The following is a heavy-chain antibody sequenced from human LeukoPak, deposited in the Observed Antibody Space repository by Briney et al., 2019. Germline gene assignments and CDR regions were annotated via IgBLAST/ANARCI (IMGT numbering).Heavy chain of an antibody. CDR1: GFTFTSSA. CDR3: AARGYDFWSGVGLLRFDS. V-gene: IGHV1-58*02. CDR2: IVVGSGNT. Sequence: SVKVSCKASGFTFTSSAMQWVRQARGQRLEWIGWIVVGSGNTNYAQKFQERVTITRDMSTSTAYMELSSLRSEDTAVYYCAARGYDFWSGVGLLRFDSWGQGTQVTVSS. J-gene: IGHJ5*01. D-gene: IGHD3-3*01.